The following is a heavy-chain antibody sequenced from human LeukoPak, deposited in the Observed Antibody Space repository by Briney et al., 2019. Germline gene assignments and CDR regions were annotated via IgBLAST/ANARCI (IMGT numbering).Heavy chain of an antibody. V-gene: IGHV1-2*02. Sequence: ASVKVSCKASGYTFTGYYLHWVRQAPGQGLEWMGWINPNSGGTNYAQKFQGRVTKTRDTSITTAYMELSRVRSDDAALYYCASGARYCGGDSCYGPFGYWGQGTLVTVSS. CDR3: ASGARYCGGDSCYGPFGY. CDR1: GYTFTGYY. J-gene: IGHJ4*02. CDR2: INPNSGGT. D-gene: IGHD2-15*01.